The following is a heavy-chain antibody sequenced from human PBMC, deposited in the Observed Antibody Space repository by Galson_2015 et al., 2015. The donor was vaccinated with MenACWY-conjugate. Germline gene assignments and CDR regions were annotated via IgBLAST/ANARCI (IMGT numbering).Heavy chain of an antibody. Sequence: SLRLSCAASGFTFSTYSMNWVRQAPGKGLKWVSSISSDSSYIYYADSVKGRFTISRDNAKDSVYLQMNSLRAEDTAVYYCARRGSTLDGRPGWFDPWGQGTLVTVSS. J-gene: IGHJ5*02. CDR1: GFTFSTYS. V-gene: IGHV3-21*01. CDR3: ARRGSTLDGRPGWFDP. CDR2: ISSDSSYI. D-gene: IGHD5/OR15-5a*01.